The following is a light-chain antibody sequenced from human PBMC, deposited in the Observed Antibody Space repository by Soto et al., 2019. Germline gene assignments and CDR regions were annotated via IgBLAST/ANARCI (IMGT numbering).Light chain of an antibody. CDR3: HQYGTAPLT. V-gene: IGKV3-15*01. CDR2: GAS. Sequence: EIVMTQSPATLSVSPGERATLSCRASQSVSSNLAWYQQKPGQAPRLLIYGASTRATGIPARFSGSGSGTEFTLTISRLEPEDFSVYYCHQYGTAPLTFGPGTKVDIK. CDR1: QSVSSN. J-gene: IGKJ3*01.